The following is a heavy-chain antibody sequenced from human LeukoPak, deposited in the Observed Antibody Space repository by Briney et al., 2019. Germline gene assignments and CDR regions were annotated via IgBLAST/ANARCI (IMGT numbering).Heavy chain of an antibody. CDR2: ISISSTYI. CDR3: ARVSGLGSYYDSSGYPDY. D-gene: IGHD3-22*01. CDR1: GFTFSTYS. V-gene: IGHV3-21*04. Sequence: GGSLRLSCAASGFTFSTYSMNWVRQAPGKGLEWVSSISISSTYIYNADSVKGRFTISRDNAKNSLYLQMNSLRAEDTALYYCARVSGLGSYYDSSGYPDYWGQGTLVTVSS. J-gene: IGHJ4*02.